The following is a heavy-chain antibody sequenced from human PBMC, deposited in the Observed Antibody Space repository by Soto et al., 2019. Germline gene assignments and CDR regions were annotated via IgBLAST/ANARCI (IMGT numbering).Heavy chain of an antibody. V-gene: IGHV3-23*01. CDR3: AKNEGYSSGWYLD. D-gene: IGHD6-19*01. J-gene: IGHJ4*02. CDR2: ISGSGGST. CDR1: GFTFSSYG. Sequence: EVQQLESGGGLVQPGGSLRLSCAASGFTFSSYGMSWVRQAPGKGLEWVSAISGSGGSTYNGDSVKGRFTISRDKSKNTLNLQMKSRRAEDTAVYYCAKNEGYSSGWYLDWGQGTLVTVSS.